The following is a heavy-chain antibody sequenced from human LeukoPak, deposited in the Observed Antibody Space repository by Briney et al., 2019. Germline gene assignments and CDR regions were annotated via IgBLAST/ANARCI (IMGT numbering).Heavy chain of an antibody. CDR1: GYTFTSYG. CDR2: ISTYNGNT. Sequence: VASVKVSCKASGYTFTSYGISWVRQAPGQGLEWMGWISTYNGNTNYAQKLQGRVTMTTDTSTSTAYMELRGLKSDDTAVYYCARDRVTGTTSYWFDPWGQGTLVTVSS. J-gene: IGHJ5*02. D-gene: IGHD1-7*01. V-gene: IGHV1-18*01. CDR3: ARDRVTGTTSYWFDP.